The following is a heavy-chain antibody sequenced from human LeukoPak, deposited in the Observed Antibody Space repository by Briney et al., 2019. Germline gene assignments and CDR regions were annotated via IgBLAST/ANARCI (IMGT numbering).Heavy chain of an antibody. J-gene: IGHJ5*02. D-gene: IGHD3-3*01. Sequence: PSETLSLTCAVYGGSFSGYYWSWIRQPPGKGLEWIGEINNSGSTNYNPSLKSRVTISVDTSKNQFSLKLSSVTAADTAVYYCARGVAGSRYYDFWSGLRAKNWFDPWGQGTLVTVSS. V-gene: IGHV4-34*01. CDR3: ARGVAGSRYYDFWSGLRAKNWFDP. CDR2: INNSGST. CDR1: GGSFSGYY.